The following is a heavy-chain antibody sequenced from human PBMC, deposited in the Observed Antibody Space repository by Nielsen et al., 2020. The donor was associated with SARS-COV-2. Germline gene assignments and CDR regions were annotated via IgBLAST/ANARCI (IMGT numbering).Heavy chain of an antibody. Sequence: ASVKVSCKASGYRFTSYGISWVRQAPGQGLEWMGWISAYNGNTNYAQKLQGRVTMTTDTSTSTAYMELRSLRSDDTAVYYCARAAIDMRDSSGYPYWGQGTLVTVSS. V-gene: IGHV1-18*01. D-gene: IGHD3-22*01. CDR1: GYRFTSYG. CDR3: ARAAIDMRDSSGYPY. CDR2: ISAYNGNT. J-gene: IGHJ4*02.